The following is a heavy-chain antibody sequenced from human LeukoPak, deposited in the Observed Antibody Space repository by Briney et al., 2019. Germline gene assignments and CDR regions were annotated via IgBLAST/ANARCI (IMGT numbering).Heavy chain of an antibody. CDR1: GGSFSGYY. CDR3: AGQMTTVTYYFDY. V-gene: IGHV4-34*01. CDR2: INHSGST. D-gene: IGHD4-11*01. Sequence: PSETLSLTCAVYGGSFSGYYWSWIRQPPGKWLEWNGEINHSGSTNYNPSLKSRVTISVDTSKNQFSLKLSSVTAADTAVYYCAGQMTTVTYYFDYWGQGTLVTVSS. J-gene: IGHJ4*02.